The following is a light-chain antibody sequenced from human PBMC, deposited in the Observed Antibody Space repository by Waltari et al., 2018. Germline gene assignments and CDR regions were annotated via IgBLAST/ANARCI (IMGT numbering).Light chain of an antibody. J-gene: IGKJ4*01. Sequence: DIVMTQTPLSLPVTPGESASISCRSSQSLLHSNGNTYLYWYLQKSGQSPRLLIYRVSNRFSGVPDRFSGSGSGTDFTLKISRVEAEDVGVYYCMQALQSPLTFGGGTKVEIK. CDR3: MQALQSPLT. CDR2: RVS. CDR1: QSLLHSNGNTY. V-gene: IGKV2-29*02.